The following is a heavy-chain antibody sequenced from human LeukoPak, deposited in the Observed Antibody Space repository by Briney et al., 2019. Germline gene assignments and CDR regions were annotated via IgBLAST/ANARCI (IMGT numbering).Heavy chain of an antibody. J-gene: IGHJ5*02. CDR1: GFTFSSYW. CDR3: ARDVGIAAGFDP. D-gene: IGHD6-13*01. V-gene: IGHV3-74*01. CDR2: INSDGSST. Sequence: PGGSLRLSCEASGFTFSSYWMHWVRQAPGKGLVWVSRINSDGSSTSYADSVKGRFTISRDNAKNTLYLQMNSLRAEDTAVYYCARDVGIAAGFDPWGQGTLVTVSS.